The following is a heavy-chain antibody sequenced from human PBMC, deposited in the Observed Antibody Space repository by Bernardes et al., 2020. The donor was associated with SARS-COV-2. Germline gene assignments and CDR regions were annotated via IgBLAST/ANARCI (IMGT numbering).Heavy chain of an antibody. CDR2: ISGSGGST. D-gene: IGHD4-17*01. Sequence: GGSLRLSCAASGFTFSSYAMSWVRQAPGKGLEWVSAISGSGGSTYYADSVKGRFTISRDNSKNTLYLQMNSLRAEDTAVYYCAKALRYGDYWVVLGAEYYYYGMDVWGQGTTVTVSS. CDR1: GFTFSSYA. J-gene: IGHJ6*02. CDR3: AKALRYGDYWVVLGAEYYYYGMDV. V-gene: IGHV3-23*01.